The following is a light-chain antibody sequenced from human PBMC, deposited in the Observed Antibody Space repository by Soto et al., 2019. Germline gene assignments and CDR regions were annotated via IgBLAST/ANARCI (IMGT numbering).Light chain of an antibody. V-gene: IGKV2-24*01. J-gene: IGKJ2*01. Sequence: DFVLTQTPLSSPVTLGQPASISCRSSQSLLHSDGETYLSWLQQRPGQPPRLLIYKISNRFSGDPNRFRGSPAGTDFTLKISRVEAEDVGIYYCMQATEYPPYTFGQGTKLEIK. CDR3: MQATEYPPYT. CDR1: QSLLHSDGETY. CDR2: KIS.